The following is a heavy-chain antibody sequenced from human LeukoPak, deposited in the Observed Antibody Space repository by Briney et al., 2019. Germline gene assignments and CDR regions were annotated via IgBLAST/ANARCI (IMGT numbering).Heavy chain of an antibody. Sequence: PSETLSLTCTVSGGSLSSYFWSWIRQPAGRGLEWIGRIYTSGSTNYNASLKSRVTMSLDTSTNQFSLKLSCVTAADTAVYFCERDLSGWSILDYWAQGTLVPVSS. V-gene: IGHV4-4*07. CDR1: GGSLSSYF. J-gene: IGHJ4*02. CDR2: IYTSGST. CDR3: ERDLSGWSILDY. D-gene: IGHD6-19*01.